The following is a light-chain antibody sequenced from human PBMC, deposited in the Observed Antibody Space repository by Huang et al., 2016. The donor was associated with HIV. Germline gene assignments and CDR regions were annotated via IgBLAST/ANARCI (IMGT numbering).Light chain of an antibody. J-gene: IGKJ5*01. CDR3: QQYYNSPLS. CDR2: WAS. CDR1: QSVLYSFSNKNY. Sequence: DIVMTQSPDSLAVSLGERATIDCKSNQSVLYSFSNKNYLAWYQQKPGKPPKRLIYWASTRESGVPDRFSGSGSGTDFTLTISSLQAEDVAVYYCQQYYNSPLSFGQGTRLEIK. V-gene: IGKV4-1*01.